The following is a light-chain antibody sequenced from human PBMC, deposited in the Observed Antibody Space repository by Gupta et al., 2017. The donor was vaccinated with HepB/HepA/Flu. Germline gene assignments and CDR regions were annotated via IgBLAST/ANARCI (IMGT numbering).Light chain of an antibody. J-gene: IGLJ3*02. CDR2: DVS. CDR1: SSDVGTYNF. Sequence: QSPLTQPRSVSGSPGQSVTISCTGTSSDVGTYNFVSWYQQHPGKAPKLIIYDVSKRPSGVPARVSGSKSGDTDSLSISGLQADDEADYDCCSLAGRYSWVFGGGTKLTVL. V-gene: IGLV2-11*01. CDR3: CSLAGRYSWV.